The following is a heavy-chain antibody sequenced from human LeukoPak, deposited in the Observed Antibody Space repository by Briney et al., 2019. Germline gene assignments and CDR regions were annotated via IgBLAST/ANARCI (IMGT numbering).Heavy chain of an antibody. CDR2: IYYSGST. CDR1: GGSISSSSYY. V-gene: IGHV4-39*01. Sequence: PSETLSLTCTVSGGSISSSSYYWGWIRQPPGKGLEWIGSIYYSGSTYYNPSLKSRVTISVDTSKNQFSLKLSSVTAADTAVYYCARHSMLYWFDPWGQGTLVTVSS. J-gene: IGHJ5*02. CDR3: ARHSMLYWFDP. D-gene: IGHD2-8*01.